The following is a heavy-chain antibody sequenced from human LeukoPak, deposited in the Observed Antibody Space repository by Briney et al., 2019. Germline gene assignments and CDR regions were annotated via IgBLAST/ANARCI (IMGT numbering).Heavy chain of an antibody. D-gene: IGHD6-13*01. CDR2: IIPILGIA. CDR1: GGTFSSYA. V-gene: IGHV1-69*04. Sequence: GASVKVSCKASGGTFSSYAISWVRQAPGQGLEWMGRIIPILGIANYAQKFQGRVTITADKSTSTAYMELSSLRSDDTAVYYCARDKDSSSSQKRGPNWFDPWGQGTLVTVSS. CDR3: ARDKDSSSSQKRGPNWFDP. J-gene: IGHJ5*02.